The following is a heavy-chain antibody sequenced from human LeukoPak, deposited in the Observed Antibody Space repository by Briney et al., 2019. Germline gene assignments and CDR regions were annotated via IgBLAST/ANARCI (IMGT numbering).Heavy chain of an antibody. V-gene: IGHV1-69*05. J-gene: IGHJ4*02. D-gene: IGHD3-22*01. Sequence: SVKVSCKASGYTFTGYYMHWVRQAPGQGLEWMGRIIPIFGTANYAQKFQGRVTITTDESTSTAYMELSSLRSEDTAVYYCASNLGNYDSSGYYVYWGQGTLVTVSS. CDR1: GYTFTGYY. CDR3: ASNLGNYDSSGYYVY. CDR2: IIPIFGTA.